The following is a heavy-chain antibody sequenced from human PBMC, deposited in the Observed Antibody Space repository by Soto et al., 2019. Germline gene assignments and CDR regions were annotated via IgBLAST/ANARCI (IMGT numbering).Heavy chain of an antibody. D-gene: IGHD5-18*01. CDR3: ARGAADTAMVDS. V-gene: IGHV4-59*01. Sequence: PSETLSLTCTVSGGSIRSYYWTWIRQPPGKGLEWLGYIFYSGSTFYNPFLKSRVTISIHTSKSQFSLQLTSVTAADTAVYYCARGAADTAMVDSWGQGTLVTVSS. CDR1: GGSIRSYY. J-gene: IGHJ4*02. CDR2: IFYSGST.